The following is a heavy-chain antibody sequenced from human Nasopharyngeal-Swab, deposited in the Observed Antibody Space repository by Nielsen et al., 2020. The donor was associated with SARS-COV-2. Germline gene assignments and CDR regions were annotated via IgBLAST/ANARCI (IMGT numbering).Heavy chain of an antibody. J-gene: IGHJ4*02. CDR3: ARFYVRSGRYSGSDPEDY. D-gene: IGHD1-26*01. Sequence: GESLKISCAASGFTFSSYAMHWVRQAPGKGLEWVAVISFDGSTKYYADSVKGRFTISRDYSKNTLYLQMNSLRAEDTAVYYCARFYVRSGRYSGSDPEDYWGQGTLVTVSS. CDR2: ISFDGSTK. V-gene: IGHV3-30-3*01. CDR1: GFTFSSYA.